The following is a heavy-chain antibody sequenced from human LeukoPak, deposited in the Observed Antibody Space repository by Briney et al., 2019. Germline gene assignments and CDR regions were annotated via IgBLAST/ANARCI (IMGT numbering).Heavy chain of an antibody. CDR1: GYTFTSYG. D-gene: IGHD5-12*01. J-gene: IGHJ4*02. Sequence: ASVKVSCKASGYTFTSYGISWVRQAPGQGLEWMGWISAYNGNTNYAQKLQGRVTMTTDTSTSTAYMELRSLRSDDTAVYYCARGRRDGYNLYDWASYDAHATYYFDYWGQGTLVTVSS. V-gene: IGHV1-18*01. CDR3: ARGRRDGYNLYDWASYDAHATYYFDY. CDR2: ISAYNGNT.